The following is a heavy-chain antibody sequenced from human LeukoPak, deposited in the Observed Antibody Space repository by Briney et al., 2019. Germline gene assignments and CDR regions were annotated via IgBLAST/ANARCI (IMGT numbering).Heavy chain of an antibody. CDR1: GFTFSSYW. CDR3: ARGPYGGNPSYYYMDV. V-gene: IGHV3-7*01. CDR2: IKQDGSEK. J-gene: IGHJ6*03. Sequence: GGSLRLSCAASGFTFSSYWMSWVRQAPGKGLEGVANIKQDGSEKYYVDSVKGRFTISRDNAKNSLYLQMNSLRAEDTAVYYCARGPYGGNPSYYYMDVWGKGTTVTVSS. D-gene: IGHD4-23*01.